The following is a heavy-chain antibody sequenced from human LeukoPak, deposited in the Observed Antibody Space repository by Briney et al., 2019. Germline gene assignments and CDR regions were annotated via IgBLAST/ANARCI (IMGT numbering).Heavy chain of an antibody. CDR1: GFTFSSYW. CDR2: ISSSGSYI. J-gene: IGHJ4*02. Sequence: TPGGSLRLSCAASGFTFSSYWMSWVRQAPGKGLEWVSSISSSGSYIYYADSVKGRFTISRDNAKNSLYLQMNSLRAEDTAVYYCARDEAPYYWGQGTLVTVSS. CDR3: ARDEAPYY. D-gene: IGHD6-6*01. V-gene: IGHV3-21*01.